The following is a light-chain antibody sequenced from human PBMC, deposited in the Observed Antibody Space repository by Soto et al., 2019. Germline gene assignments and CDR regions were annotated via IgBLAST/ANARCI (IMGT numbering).Light chain of an antibody. CDR3: FSYAGSYSWI. V-gene: IGLV2-11*01. Sequence: QSALTQPPSVSGSPGQSVTISCTGTSSDVGGYNRVSWYQQPPGTAPKLIIYDVTKRPSGVPDRFSGSKSGNTASLTISGLQAEDEADYYCFSYAGSYSWIFGGGTKLTVL. J-gene: IGLJ2*01. CDR1: SSDVGGYNR. CDR2: DVT.